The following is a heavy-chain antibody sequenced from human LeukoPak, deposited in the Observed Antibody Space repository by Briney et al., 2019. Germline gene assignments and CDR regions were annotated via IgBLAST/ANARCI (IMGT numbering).Heavy chain of an antibody. CDR3: ARVPYYYYMDV. CDR2: IYYSGST. Sequence: SETLSLTCTVSGGSISSYYWSWIRQPPGKGLEWIGYIYYSGSTNYDPSLKSRVTISVDTSKNQFSLKLSSVTAADTAVYYCARVPYYYYMDVWGKGTTVTVSS. CDR1: GGSISSYY. J-gene: IGHJ6*03. V-gene: IGHV4-59*01.